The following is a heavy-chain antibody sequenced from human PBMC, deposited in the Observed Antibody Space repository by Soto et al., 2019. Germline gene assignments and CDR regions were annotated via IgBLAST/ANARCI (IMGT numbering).Heavy chain of an antibody. V-gene: IGHV1-46*01. CDR2: INPSSGAT. CDR3: ASRVLCDMDV. Sequence: QEQLVQSGAEVKEPGASLKVSCKSSGDTFTSNYIHWVRQAPGQELEWMCRINPSSGATLYAQKFQGRLTLTTDTSTSTVYMDLNSLKSEDSAVYYCASRVLCDMDVWCQGTTVTVSS. J-gene: IGHJ6*02. D-gene: IGHD2-21*01. CDR1: GDTFTSNY.